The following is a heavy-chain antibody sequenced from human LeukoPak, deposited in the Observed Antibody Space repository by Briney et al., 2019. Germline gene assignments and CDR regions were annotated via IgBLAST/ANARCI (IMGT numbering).Heavy chain of an antibody. CDR2: INTSTTTI. V-gene: IGHV3-11*01. Sequence: GGSLRLSCAASGFSFSDFYMSWIRQAPGKGLEWVSFINTSTTTIHYADSVKGRFTVSRDNAKNSLFLQMDSLRVEDTAVYYCARASTAARIRVKYYFDYWGQGTLVTVSS. J-gene: IGHJ4*02. CDR3: ARASTAARIRVKYYFDY. D-gene: IGHD6-13*01. CDR1: GFSFSDFY.